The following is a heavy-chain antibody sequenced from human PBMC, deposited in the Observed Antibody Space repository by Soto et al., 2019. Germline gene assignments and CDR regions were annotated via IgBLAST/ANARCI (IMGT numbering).Heavy chain of an antibody. Sequence: QVQLVESGGGLVKPGGSLRLSCAASGFTFSDYYMSWIRQAPGKGLEWVSYISSSSSYTNYADSVKGRFTISRDNAKNPLYLHMNRLRVEDTAVYCCAWVSSSYFDYWGQGTLVTVSS. J-gene: IGHJ4*02. CDR3: AWVSSSYFDY. CDR2: ISSSSSYT. CDR1: GFTFSDYY. V-gene: IGHV3-11*05.